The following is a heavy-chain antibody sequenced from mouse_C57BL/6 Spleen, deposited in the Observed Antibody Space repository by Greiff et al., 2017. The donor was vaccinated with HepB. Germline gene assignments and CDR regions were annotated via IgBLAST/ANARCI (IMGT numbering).Heavy chain of an antibody. CDR1: GYTFTSYW. CDR3: ARSGGYSNYGGFDY. CDR2: IYPGSGST. D-gene: IGHD2-5*01. Sequence: QVQLQQPGAELVKPGASVKMSCKASGYTFTSYWITWVKQRPGQGLEWIGDIYPGSGSTNYNEKFKSKATLTVDTSSSTAYMQLSSLTSEDSAVYYCARSGGYSNYGGFDYWGQGTTLTVSS. J-gene: IGHJ2*01. V-gene: IGHV1-55*01.